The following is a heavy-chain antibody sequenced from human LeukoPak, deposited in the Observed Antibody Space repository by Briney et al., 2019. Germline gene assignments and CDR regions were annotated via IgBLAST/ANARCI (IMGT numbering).Heavy chain of an antibody. J-gene: IGHJ4*02. CDR1: GFTFSSYG. Sequence: GGSLRLSCAASGFTFSSYGMHWVRQAPGKGLEWVAVISYDGSSKYYADSVKGRFTISRDNAKNSLYLQMNSLRAEDTAVYYCARGQLVQDYWGQGTLVTVSS. V-gene: IGHV3-30*03. CDR2: ISYDGSSK. D-gene: IGHD6-13*01. CDR3: ARGQLVQDY.